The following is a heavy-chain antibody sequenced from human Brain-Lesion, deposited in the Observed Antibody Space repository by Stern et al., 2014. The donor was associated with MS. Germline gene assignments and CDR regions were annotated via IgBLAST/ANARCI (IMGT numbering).Heavy chain of an antibody. CDR2: ITEDGTEK. CDR3: ARVYNTIYGIVTQRGSGMDV. Sequence: EDQLVESGGGLVQPGGSLTISCTAAGFTFGHYWMTWVRQAPGQGLEWVANITEDGTEKNYVDSVKGRFTISRDNARNSLYLQMNSLRVEDTALYYCARVYNTIYGIVTQRGSGMDVWGQGTTVIVSS. CDR1: GFTFGHYW. V-gene: IGHV3-7*01. D-gene: IGHD3-3*01. J-gene: IGHJ6*02.